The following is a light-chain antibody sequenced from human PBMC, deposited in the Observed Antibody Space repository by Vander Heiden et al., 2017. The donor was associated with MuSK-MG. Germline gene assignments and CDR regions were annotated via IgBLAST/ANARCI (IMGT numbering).Light chain of an antibody. J-gene: IGLJ3*02. Sequence: TISCTGTSSDVGGYNYVSWYQQHPGKAPKLMIYEVSNRPSGVSNRCSGSKSGNTASLTTSGLQAEDEADYYCSSYTSSSTNWVFGGGTKLTVL. CDR1: SSDVGGYNY. CDR2: EVS. V-gene: IGLV2-14*01. CDR3: SSYTSSSTNWV.